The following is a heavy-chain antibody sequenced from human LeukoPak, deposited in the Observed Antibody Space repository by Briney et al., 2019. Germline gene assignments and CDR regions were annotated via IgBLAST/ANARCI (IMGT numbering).Heavy chain of an antibody. CDR1: GFTVSSNY. V-gene: IGHV3-66*01. Sequence: GGSLRLSCAASGFTVSSNYMSWDRQAPGKGLEWVSVIYSGGSTYYADSVKGRFTISRDNSKNTLYLQMNSLRAEDTAVYYCARVLSHLFDYWGQGTLVTVSS. CDR2: IYSGGST. J-gene: IGHJ4*02. CDR3: ARVLSHLFDY.